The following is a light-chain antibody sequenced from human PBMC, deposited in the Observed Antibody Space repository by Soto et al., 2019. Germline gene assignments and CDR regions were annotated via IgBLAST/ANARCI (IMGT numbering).Light chain of an antibody. J-gene: IGKJ1*01. CDR3: MQSLQTPWT. CDR2: SGS. CDR1: QSLLHINGYKF. Sequence: DIVMTQSPLSLPVTPGEPASISCRSSQSLLHINGYKFLVWYLQKPGQSPQLLIYSGSNRASGVPDRFSGSGSCTDFTLKISRVEAEDVGVYYCMQSLQTPWTFGQGTKVEI. V-gene: IGKV2-28*01.